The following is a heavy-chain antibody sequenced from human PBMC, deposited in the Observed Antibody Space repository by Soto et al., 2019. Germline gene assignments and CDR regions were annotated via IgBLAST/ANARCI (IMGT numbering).Heavy chain of an antibody. Sequence: PSETLSLTCTASGGSISSGGYYWSWIRQHPGKGLEWIGYIYYSGSTYYNPSLKSRVTISVDTSKNQFSLKLSSVTAADTAVYYCARGATYDSSGYYDYWGQGTLVTVSS. CDR2: IYYSGST. D-gene: IGHD3-22*01. CDR1: GGSISSGGYY. CDR3: ARGATYDSSGYYDY. V-gene: IGHV4-31*03. J-gene: IGHJ4*02.